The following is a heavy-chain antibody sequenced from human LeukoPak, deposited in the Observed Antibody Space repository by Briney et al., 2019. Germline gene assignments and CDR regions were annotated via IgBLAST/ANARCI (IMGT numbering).Heavy chain of an antibody. J-gene: IGHJ5*02. CDR2: VYDSGST. CDR3: AREGGSGSTRWFDP. CDR1: GYSISSGYY. V-gene: IGHV4-38-2*02. Sequence: SETLSLACTVSGYSISSGYYWGWIRQPPGKGLEWIGSVYDSGSTYYYPSLKSRVTISLDTSKNQFSLKLSSVTAADTAVYYCAREGGSGSTRWFDPWGQGTLVTVSS. D-gene: IGHD3-10*01.